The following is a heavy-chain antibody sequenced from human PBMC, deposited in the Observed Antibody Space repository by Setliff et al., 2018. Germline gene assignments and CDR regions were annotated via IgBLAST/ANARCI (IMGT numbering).Heavy chain of an antibody. CDR1: GCTFSGHY. D-gene: IGHD1-20*01. CDR3: ARDGNNWNYLDY. Sequence: PSETLSLSCAASGCTFSGHYMQWVRQAPGRGLEWVSYIGGSGNNIHYADSVKGRFTISRDNAKNSLYLQMNSLRVEDTALYYCARDGNNWNYLDYWGHGTLVTVSS. J-gene: IGHJ4*01. CDR2: IGGSGNNI. V-gene: IGHV3-11*04.